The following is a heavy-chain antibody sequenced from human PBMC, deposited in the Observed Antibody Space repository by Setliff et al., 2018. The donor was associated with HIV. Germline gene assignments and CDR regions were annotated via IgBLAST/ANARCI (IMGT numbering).Heavy chain of an antibody. CDR2: IYYTGST. D-gene: IGHD3-22*01. CDR3: ARTHSGYFPYYFDY. V-gene: IGHV4-59*01. Sequence: SETLSLTCTVSGGSMSSYYWSWIRQPPGKGLEWIGSIYYTGSTDYNPSLMSRVTISLDTPKNQFSLKLNSVIAADTAVYYCARTHSGYFPYYFDYWGQGTLVTVSS. J-gene: IGHJ4*02. CDR1: GGSMSSYY.